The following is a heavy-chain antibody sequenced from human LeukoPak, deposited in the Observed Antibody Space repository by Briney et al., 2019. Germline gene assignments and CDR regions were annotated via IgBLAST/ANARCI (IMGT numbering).Heavy chain of an antibody. CDR2: ISAYNGNT. Sequence: ASVKVSCKASGYTFTSYGISWVRQAPGQGLEWMGWISAYNGNTNYAQKVQGRVTMTTDTSTSTAYMELSSLRSEDTAVYYCATLTTMVRGVIIAIAEYFQHWGQGTLVTVSS. CDR3: ATLTTMVRGVIIAIAEYFQH. J-gene: IGHJ1*01. D-gene: IGHD3-10*01. V-gene: IGHV1-18*01. CDR1: GYTFTSYG.